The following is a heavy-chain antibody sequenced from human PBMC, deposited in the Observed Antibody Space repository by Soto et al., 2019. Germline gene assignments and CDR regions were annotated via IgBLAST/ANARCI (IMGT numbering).Heavy chain of an antibody. CDR2: SIPIFGTA. D-gene: IGHD3-22*01. CDR3: ARDHPNYCDSSGSPMDY. CDR1: GGTFSSYA. Sequence: QVQLVQSGAEVKKPGSSVKVSCKASGGTFSSYAISWVRQAPGQGLEWMGGSIPIFGTANYAQKFQGRVTITADESTSTAYMELSSLRSEDTAVYYCARDHPNYCDSSGSPMDYWGQGTLVTVSS. J-gene: IGHJ4*02. V-gene: IGHV1-69*01.